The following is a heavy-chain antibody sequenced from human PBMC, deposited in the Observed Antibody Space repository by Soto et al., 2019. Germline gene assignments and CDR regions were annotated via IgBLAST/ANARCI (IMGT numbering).Heavy chain of an antibody. CDR2: IDGGGTKT. CDR3: TKEHSNYPDNWFDP. CDR1: GFTFSNYA. J-gene: IGHJ5*02. Sequence: GGSLRLSCAASGFTFSNYAMSWVRQAPGTGLQWVSAIDGGGTKTYYADSVKGRFTISRDNSMNTLYLQMDSLRAEDTAIYYCTKEHSNYPDNWFDPRGQGTRVTVSS. V-gene: IGHV3-23*01. D-gene: IGHD4-4*01.